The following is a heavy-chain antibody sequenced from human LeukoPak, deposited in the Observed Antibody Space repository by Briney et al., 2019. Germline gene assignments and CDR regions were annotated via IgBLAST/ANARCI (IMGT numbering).Heavy chain of an antibody. CDR1: GGTFSNYA. CDR2: IIPIFGTA. V-gene: IGHV1-69*06. CDR3: ARGLHYYGSGSYLLDY. D-gene: IGHD3-10*01. Sequence: SVKVSCKASGGTFSNYAISWVRQAPGQGLEWMGGIIPIFGTANYAQKFRGRVTITADKSTRTAYMELSSLRSEDTAVYYCARGLHYYGSGSYLLDYWGQGTLVTISS. J-gene: IGHJ4*02.